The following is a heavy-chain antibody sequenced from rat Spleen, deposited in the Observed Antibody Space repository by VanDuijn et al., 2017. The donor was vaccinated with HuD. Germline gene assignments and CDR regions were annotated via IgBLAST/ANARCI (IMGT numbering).Heavy chain of an antibody. CDR2: IFYDGSRT. CDR1: GFTFSDYY. J-gene: IGHJ3*01. CDR3: ATRDGGYPG. Sequence: EVQLVESDGGLVQPGRSLKLSCAASGFTFSDYYMAWVRRTPTKGLEWVATIFYDGSRTYYRDSVKGRFTISRDNAKSTLYLQMDSLRSEDTATYYCATRDGGYPGWGQGTLVTVSS. V-gene: IGHV5S10*01. D-gene: IGHD1-11*01.